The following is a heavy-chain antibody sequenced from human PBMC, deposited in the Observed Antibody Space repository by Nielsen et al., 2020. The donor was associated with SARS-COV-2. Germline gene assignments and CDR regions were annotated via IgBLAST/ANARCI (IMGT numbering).Heavy chain of an antibody. Sequence: ASVKVSCKASGYTFTSYAMHWVRQAPGQRLEWMGWINAGNGNTKYSQKFQGRVTITRDTSASTAYMELSSLRSEDTAVYYCARDWERIYYYYGMDVWGQGTTVTVSS. D-gene: IGHD3-16*01. CDR1: GYTFTSYA. CDR3: ARDWERIYYYYGMDV. V-gene: IGHV1-3*01. CDR2: INAGNGNT. J-gene: IGHJ6*02.